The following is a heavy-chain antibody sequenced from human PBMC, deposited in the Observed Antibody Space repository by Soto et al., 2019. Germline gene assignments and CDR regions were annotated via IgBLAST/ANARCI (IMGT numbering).Heavy chain of an antibody. J-gene: IGHJ4*02. D-gene: IGHD3-22*01. CDR1: GGTFSSYA. CDR3: ASTYYYDSSGYPYYFDY. V-gene: IGHV1-69*13. CDR2: IIPIFGTA. Sequence: ASVKVSCKASGGTFSSYAISWVRQAPGQGLEWMGGIIPIFGTANYAQKFQGRVTITADESTSTAYMELSSLRSEDTAVYYCASTYYYDSSGYPYYFDYWGQGTLVTVSS.